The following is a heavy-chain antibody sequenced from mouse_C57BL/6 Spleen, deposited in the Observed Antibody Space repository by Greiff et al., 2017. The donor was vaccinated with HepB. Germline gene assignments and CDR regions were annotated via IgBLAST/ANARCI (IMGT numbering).Heavy chain of an antibody. CDR2: IDPSDSET. CDR1: GYTFTSYW. J-gene: IGHJ2*01. D-gene: IGHD2-3*01. Sequence: QVQLKQPGAELVRPGSSVKLSCKASGYTFTSYWMHWVKQRPIQGLEWIGNIDPSDSETHYNQKFKDKATLTVDKSSSTAYMQLSSLTSEDSAVYYCARSYDGYFFDYWGQGTTLTVSS. V-gene: IGHV1-52*01. CDR3: ARSYDGYFFDY.